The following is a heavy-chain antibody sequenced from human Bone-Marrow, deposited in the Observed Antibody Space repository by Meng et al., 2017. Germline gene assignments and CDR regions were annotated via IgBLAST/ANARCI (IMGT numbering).Heavy chain of an antibody. D-gene: IGHD2-15*01. Sequence: GESLKISCAASGFTFSSYSMNWVRQAPGKGLEWVSSISSSSYIYYADSVKGRFTISRDNAKNSLYLQMNSLRAEDTAVYYCASHSWRYCSGGSCYEAGDYWGQGTLVTGSS. J-gene: IGHJ4*02. CDR1: GFTFSSYS. V-gene: IGHV3-21*01. CDR3: ASHSWRYCSGGSCYEAGDY. CDR2: ISSSSYI.